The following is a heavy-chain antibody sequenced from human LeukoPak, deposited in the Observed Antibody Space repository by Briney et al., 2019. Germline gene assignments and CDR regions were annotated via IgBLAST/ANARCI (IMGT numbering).Heavy chain of an antibody. V-gene: IGHV3-21*01. D-gene: IGHD1-26*01. Sequence: GGSLRLSCAASGFTFSSYSMKWVRQAPGKGLEWVSSISSSSSYIYYADSVKGRFTISRDNAKNSLYLQMNRLRAEDTAVYYCARDLSGSYYFDYWGQGTLVTVSS. CDR2: ISSSSSYI. CDR3: ARDLSGSYYFDY. J-gene: IGHJ4*02. CDR1: GFTFSSYS.